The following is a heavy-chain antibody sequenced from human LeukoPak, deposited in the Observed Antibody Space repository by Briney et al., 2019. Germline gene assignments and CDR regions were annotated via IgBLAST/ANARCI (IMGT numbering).Heavy chain of an antibody. CDR2: ISGSGGST. J-gene: IGHJ4*02. CDR1: GFTFSSYA. CDR3: AKVHRGAYSNYDY. V-gene: IGHV3-23*01. Sequence: GGSLRLSCAASGFTFSSYAMSWVRQAPGKGLEWVSAISGSGGSTYYADSVKGRFTVSRDNSKNTLYLQINSLRDEDTAVYYCAKVHRGAYSNYDYWGQGTLVTVSS. D-gene: IGHD4-11*01.